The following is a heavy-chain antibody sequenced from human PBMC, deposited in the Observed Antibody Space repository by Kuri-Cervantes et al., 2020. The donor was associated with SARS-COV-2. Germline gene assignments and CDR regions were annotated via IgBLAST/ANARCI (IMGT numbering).Heavy chain of an antibody. D-gene: IGHD3-3*01. CDR2: IYHSGST. J-gene: IGHJ3*02. CDR3: ARARDSSIFGVVIDDAFDI. V-gene: IGHV4-38-2*01. Sequence: SQTLSLTCAVSGYSISSGYYWGWIRQPPGKGLEWIGSIYHSGSTYYNPSLKSRVTISVDTSKNQFSLKLSSVTAADTAVYYCARARDSSIFGVVIDDAFDIWGQGTMVTVSS. CDR1: GYSISSGYY.